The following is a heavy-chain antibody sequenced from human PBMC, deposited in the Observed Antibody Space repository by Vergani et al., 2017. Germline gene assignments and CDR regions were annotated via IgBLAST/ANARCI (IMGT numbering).Heavy chain of an antibody. V-gene: IGHV3-7*01. J-gene: IGHJ1*01. CDR1: GFTFSSYG. Sequence: EVQLLESGGDLVQPGGSLRLSCAASGFTFSSYGMHWVRQAPGKGLEWVASIKRDGTETFYVDSVKGRFTISRDNAKTTLYLQMNSLRDEDRGVYYCARISGGSAPYLHYWGQGTLVTVAS. CDR2: IKRDGTET. CDR3: ARISGGSAPYLHY. D-gene: IGHD2-15*01.